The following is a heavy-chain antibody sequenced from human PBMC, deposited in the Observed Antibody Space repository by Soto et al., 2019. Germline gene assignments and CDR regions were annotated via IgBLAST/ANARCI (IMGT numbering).Heavy chain of an antibody. CDR2: VFHSGST. J-gene: IGHJ4*02. Sequence: SDTLSLTCDVSGGSLSTSDWWTWFRQPPGKGLEWIGEVFHSGSTTYNPFLDGRATISVDKSKNQFSLKLISVTAADTALYYCAKSWVLKRFLAHWGKGTLVTLSS. V-gene: IGHV4-4*02. D-gene: IGHD1-26*01. CDR3: AKSWVLKRFLAH. CDR1: GGSLSTSDW.